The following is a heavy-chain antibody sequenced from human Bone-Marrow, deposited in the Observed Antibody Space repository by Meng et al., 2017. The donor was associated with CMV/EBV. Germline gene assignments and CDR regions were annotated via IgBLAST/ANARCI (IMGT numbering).Heavy chain of an antibody. D-gene: IGHD2-2*01. J-gene: IGHJ6*02. CDR3: ARDRYCSSTSCYGDYYYYGMDV. V-gene: IGHV3-69-1*02. CDR2: ISSSTI. Sequence: GEALKISCSASGFTFSDYYMKWVRQAPGKGLEWVSSISSSTIYYANSVKGRFTISRDNAKNSLYLQMNSLRAEDTAVDYCARDRYCSSTSCYGDYYYYGMDVWGQGTTVTVSS. CDR1: GFTFSDYY.